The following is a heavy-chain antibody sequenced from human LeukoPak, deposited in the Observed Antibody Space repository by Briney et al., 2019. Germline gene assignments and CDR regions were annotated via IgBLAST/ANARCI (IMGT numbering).Heavy chain of an antibody. CDR1: GYTFTSYG. Sequence: ASVKVSCKAPGYTFTSYGISWVRQAPGQGLEWMGWISAYNGNTNYAQKLQGRVTMTTDTSTSTAYMELRSLRSDDTAVYYCARVWGIPGANWLLPGMDVWGQGTTVTVSS. D-gene: IGHD2-15*01. CDR3: ARVWGIPGANWLLPGMDV. J-gene: IGHJ6*02. CDR2: ISAYNGNT. V-gene: IGHV1-18*01.